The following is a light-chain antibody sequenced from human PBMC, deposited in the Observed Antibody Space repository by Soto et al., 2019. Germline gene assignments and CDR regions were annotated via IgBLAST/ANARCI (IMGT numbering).Light chain of an antibody. Sequence: EIVLTQSPGTLSLSPGERATLSCRASQSVSSSYLAWYQQKPGQAPSLLIYGASSRAPGIPDRFSGSGSGTDFTLTISRLEPEDFAVYYCQQYGSSPLWTFGQATKVEIK. J-gene: IGKJ1*01. CDR1: QSVSSSY. CDR2: GAS. V-gene: IGKV3-20*01. CDR3: QQYGSSPLWT.